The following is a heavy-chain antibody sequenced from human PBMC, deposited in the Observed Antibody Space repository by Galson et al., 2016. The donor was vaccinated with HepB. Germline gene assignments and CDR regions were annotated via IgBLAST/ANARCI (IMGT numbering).Heavy chain of an antibody. J-gene: IGHJ4*02. Sequence: TLSLTCTVSGGSINTNTFYWGWIRQPPGKGLEWIGYIYYSGSTYYNPSLKSRVTISVDTSKNQFSLKLSSVTAADTAVYYCARGDDILTGTYYFDYWGRGTLVTVSS. CDR1: GGSINTNTFY. V-gene: IGHV4-30-4*08. CDR3: ARGDDILTGTYYFDY. CDR2: IYYSGST. D-gene: IGHD3-9*01.